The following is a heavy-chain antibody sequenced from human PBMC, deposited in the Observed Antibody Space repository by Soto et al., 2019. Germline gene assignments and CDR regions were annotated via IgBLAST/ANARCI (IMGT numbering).Heavy chain of an antibody. CDR1: GITFISYS. Sequence: EGQLVESGGGLVQPGGSLRLSCAASGITFISYSMHWVRQVPGKGLVWVAHINSDGSTTTYADSVKGRFTISRDNGKSTLDLQMNSLRAEDKAVYYCARGSVGANFDYWGQGTLVTVSS. CDR2: INSDGSTT. D-gene: IGHD1-26*01. CDR3: ARGSVGANFDY. J-gene: IGHJ4*02. V-gene: IGHV3-74*03.